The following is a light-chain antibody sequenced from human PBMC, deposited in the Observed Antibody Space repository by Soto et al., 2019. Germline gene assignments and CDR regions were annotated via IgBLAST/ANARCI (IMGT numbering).Light chain of an antibody. J-gene: IGLJ2*01. Sequence: SYELTQPPSVSVAPGKTARITCGGNNIGSKSVHWYRQKPGQAPALVIYYNSDRPSAIPERFSGSNSGDTATLTISRVEAGDEADFYCQVWDRSSDHVVFGGGTKLTVL. CDR3: QVWDRSSDHVV. V-gene: IGLV3-21*04. CDR2: YNS. CDR1: NIGSKS.